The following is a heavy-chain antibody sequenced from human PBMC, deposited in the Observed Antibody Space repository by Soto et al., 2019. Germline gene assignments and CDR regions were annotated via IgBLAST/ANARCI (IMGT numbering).Heavy chain of an antibody. Sequence: LRLSCVASGIEFSNYAMSWVRQAPGKGLEWVSISSASGRSRYHADSVKGRFTISRDNSKNTLYLHMTNLRAEDTAVYYCAKDGNWLDVYFDVWGQGTPVTVSS. CDR2: SSASGRSR. D-gene: IGHD6-19*01. V-gene: IGHV3-23*01. CDR1: GIEFSNYA. CDR3: AKDGNWLDVYFDV. J-gene: IGHJ4*02.